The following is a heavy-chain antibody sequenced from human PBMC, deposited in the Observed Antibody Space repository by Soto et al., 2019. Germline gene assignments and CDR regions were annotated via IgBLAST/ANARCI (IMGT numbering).Heavy chain of an antibody. Sequence: SETLSLTCTVSGGSISSYYWSWIRQRPGKGLEWIGYIYYSGSTNYNPSLKSRVTISVDTSKNQFSLKLSSVTAADTAVYYCARHAGDYVESFDYWGQGTLVTVSS. CDR3: ARHAGDYVESFDY. CDR2: IYYSGST. D-gene: IGHD4-17*01. J-gene: IGHJ4*02. V-gene: IGHV4-59*08. CDR1: GGSISSYY.